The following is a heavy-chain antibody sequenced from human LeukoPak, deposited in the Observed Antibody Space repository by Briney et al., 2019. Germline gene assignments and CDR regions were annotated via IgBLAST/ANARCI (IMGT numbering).Heavy chain of an antibody. CDR2: IYHSGST. CDR3: ARVMLYCGGDCFSFDY. Sequence: PSETLSLTCAVSGGSISSSGYSWSWIRQPPGKGLEWIGYIYHSGSTYYNPSLKSRVTISVDRSKNQFSLKLSSVTAADTAVYYCARVMLYCGGDCFSFDYWGQGTLVTVSS. CDR1: GGSISSSGYS. D-gene: IGHD2-21*02. V-gene: IGHV4-30-2*01. J-gene: IGHJ4*02.